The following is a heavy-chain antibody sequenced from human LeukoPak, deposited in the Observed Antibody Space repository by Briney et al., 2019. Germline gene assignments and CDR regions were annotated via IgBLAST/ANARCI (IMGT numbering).Heavy chain of an antibody. D-gene: IGHD3/OR15-3a*01. J-gene: IGHJ4*02. CDR1: GFSFSTYA. V-gene: IGHV3-23*01. CDR3: TKDHRSCVGATCLLYED. Sequence: GGSLRLSCAGSGFSFSTYAMSWVRQAPGKGLEWVSTVSGPGATTWYAESVKGRFTISRDNSRGMLFVQLNSLRAEDTAIYYCTKDHRSCVGATCLLYEDWGQGTLVTVSS. CDR2: VSGPGATT.